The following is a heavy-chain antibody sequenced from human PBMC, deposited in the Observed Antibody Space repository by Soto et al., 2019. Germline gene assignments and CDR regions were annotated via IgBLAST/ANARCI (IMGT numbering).Heavy chain of an antibody. Sequence: QVQLVQSGAEVKKPGASVKVSCKASGYIFTNYDINWVRQATGQGLEYLGWINPNSGNTGYVQKFKGRVNMTRNTFXXTAHMDLNSLRSEETAVYYCAPGIKYGDYPRWFAPWGQGTLVTVSS. D-gene: IGHD4-17*01. CDR1: GYIFTNYD. CDR3: APGIKYGDYPRWFAP. V-gene: IGHV1-8*01. J-gene: IGHJ5*02. CDR2: INPNSGNT.